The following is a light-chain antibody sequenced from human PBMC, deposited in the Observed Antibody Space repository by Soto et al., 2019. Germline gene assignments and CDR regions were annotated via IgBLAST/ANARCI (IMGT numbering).Light chain of an antibody. J-gene: IGLJ1*01. CDR3: SSYTTSSTPYV. Sequence: QSALTQPPSASGSPGQSVTISCTGTSSDVGKYDYVSWYQQHPGKAPKLMIYEVSNRPSGVSTRFSGSKSGNTASLTISGLQAEDEADYYCSSYTTSSTPYVFGTGTKVTVL. CDR1: SSDVGKYDY. CDR2: EVS. V-gene: IGLV2-14*01.